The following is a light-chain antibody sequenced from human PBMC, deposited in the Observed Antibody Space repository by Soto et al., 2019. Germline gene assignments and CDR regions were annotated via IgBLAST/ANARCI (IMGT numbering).Light chain of an antibody. CDR2: DSS. J-gene: IGKJ1*01. CDR3: QQSYSNPTWT. Sequence: DIPLTQSRSSLDASVGDRLTLTGRASQSISTYFNWYQQKPGEAPTLLXYDSSTSQSGVPSRFSGSGFGAEFTLTVSSLQPEDFATYYCQQSYSNPTWTFGQGTKVDI. CDR1: QSISTY. V-gene: IGKV1-39*01.